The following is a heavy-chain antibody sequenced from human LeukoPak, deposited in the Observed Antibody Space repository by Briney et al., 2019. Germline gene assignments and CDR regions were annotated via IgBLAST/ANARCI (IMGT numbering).Heavy chain of an antibody. CDR2: IISVFGTA. D-gene: IGHD2-15*01. Sequence: SVKVSCKASGGTFSTYVISWVRQAPGQGLEWMGGIISVFGTANYAEKFQDRVTITADKSTSTAYMELSSLRSEDTAMYYCAINQAGYCGGGSCYRHEFYYMDVWGKGTSVTVSS. V-gene: IGHV1-69*06. CDR3: AINQAGYCGGGSCYRHEFYYMDV. CDR1: GGTFSTYV. J-gene: IGHJ6*03.